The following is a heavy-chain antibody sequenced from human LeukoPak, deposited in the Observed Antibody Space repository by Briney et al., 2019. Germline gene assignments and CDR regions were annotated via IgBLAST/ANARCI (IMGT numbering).Heavy chain of an antibody. J-gene: IGHJ4*02. Sequence: GGSLRLSCAASGFTFSNYGMHWVRQAPGKGLEWVAVIWYDGSNKYYADSVKGRFIISRDKSKNTLYLQMNSLRAEDTAVYYCARDGLNNLAFDYRGQGTLVTVSS. V-gene: IGHV3-33*01. CDR1: GFTFSNYG. D-gene: IGHD1/OR15-1a*01. CDR2: IWYDGSNK. CDR3: ARDGLNNLAFDY.